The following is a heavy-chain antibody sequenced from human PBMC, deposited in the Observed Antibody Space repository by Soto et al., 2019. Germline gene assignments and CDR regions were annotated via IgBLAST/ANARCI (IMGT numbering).Heavy chain of an antibody. CDR3: VRDNYYYGMDV. CDR2: INSGGNT. CDR1: GFDASVNY. V-gene: IGHV3-66*01. Sequence: EVQLVESGGTLVQPGGSLRLSCAASGFDASVNYMTWVRQAPVKGLEWVSAINSGGNTFYADSVKGRFTISRDNSKNTLYLQMNSLRVEDTAMYYCVRDNYYYGMDVWGQGTAVTVSS. J-gene: IGHJ6*02.